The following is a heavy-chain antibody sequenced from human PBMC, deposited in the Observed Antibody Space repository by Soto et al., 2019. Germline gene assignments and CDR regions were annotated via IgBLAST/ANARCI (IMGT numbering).Heavy chain of an antibody. CDR2: IYYSGST. Sequence: SETLSLTCTVSGGSIISGGYYWSWIRQHPGKGLELIGYIYYSGSTYYNPSLKSRVTISVDTSKNQFSLKLSSVTAADTAVYYCARAGEGWFDPWGQGTLVTVSS. J-gene: IGHJ5*02. CDR1: GGSIISGGYY. D-gene: IGHD3-16*01. V-gene: IGHV4-31*03. CDR3: ARAGEGWFDP.